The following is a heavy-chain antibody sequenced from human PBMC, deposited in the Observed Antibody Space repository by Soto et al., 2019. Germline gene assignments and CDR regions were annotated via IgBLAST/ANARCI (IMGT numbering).Heavy chain of an antibody. D-gene: IGHD3-10*01. J-gene: IGHJ5*02. V-gene: IGHV5-51*01. CDR3: ARVRPPESPGWFDP. CDR1: GYSFTNFW. CDR2: IYPGDSDT. Sequence: GESLKISCKASGYSFTNFWIGWVRQMPGKGLEWIGIIYPGDSDTRYSPSFQGQVTISADNTISTAYLQWSSLKASDTAIYYCARVRPPESPGWFDPWGQGTLVTVS.